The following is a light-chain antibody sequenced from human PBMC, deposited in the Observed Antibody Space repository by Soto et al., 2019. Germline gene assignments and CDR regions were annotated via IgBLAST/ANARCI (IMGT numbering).Light chain of an antibody. CDR3: KQSKSFPLT. V-gene: IGKV1-12*01. CDR2: STS. J-gene: IGKJ4*01. CDR1: QVIDNW. Sequence: DIQVTQSHSSVSASVGDRVTITCRASQVIDNWLAWYQQKPGKAPKVLIYSTSSLQSGVPSRFSGSRSGTDFTLTISSLQPEDFATYYCKQSKSFPLTFGGGTKVDIK.